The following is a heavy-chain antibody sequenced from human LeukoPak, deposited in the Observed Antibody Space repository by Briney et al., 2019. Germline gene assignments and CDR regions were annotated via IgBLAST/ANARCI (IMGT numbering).Heavy chain of an antibody. D-gene: IGHD2-2*01. CDR2: ISGSGGST. CDR3: AKDVGYCGSASCYFSY. J-gene: IGHJ4*02. Sequence: PGGSLRLPCAASGFTFSSYAMSWVRQAPGKGLEWVSAISGSGGSTYYADSVKGRFTISRDNSKNTLYLQMNSLRAEDTAVYYCAKDVGYCGSASCYFSYWGQGTLVTVAS. V-gene: IGHV3-23*01. CDR1: GFTFSSYA.